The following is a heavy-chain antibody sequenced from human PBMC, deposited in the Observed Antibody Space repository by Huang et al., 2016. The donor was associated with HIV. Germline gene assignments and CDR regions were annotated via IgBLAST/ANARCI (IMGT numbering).Heavy chain of an antibody. CDR2: NSRNSNSK. D-gene: IGHD2-15*01. CDR1: GFTFGDFN. V-gene: IGHV3-48*04. CDR3: ARESCSGGTCYLFDF. Sequence: EVQLVESGGGLVQPGTSLRLSCAASGFTFGDFNMNWVRQAPVKGLEWISYNSRNSNSKRYADSVKGRFTISRDNARNSLYLQVKSLRVEDTAVYYCARESCSGGTCYLFDFWGQGVLVTVSS. J-gene: IGHJ4*02.